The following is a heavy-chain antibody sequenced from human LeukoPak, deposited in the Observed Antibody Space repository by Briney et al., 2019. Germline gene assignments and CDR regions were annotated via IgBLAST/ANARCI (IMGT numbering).Heavy chain of an antibody. CDR1: GGSISSSNW. Sequence: SGTLSLTCAVSGGSISSSNWWSWVRQPPGKGLGWIGEIYHSGSTNYNPSLKSRVTISVDKSKNQFSLKLSSVTAADTAVYYCAKGVTVTTGWFDPWGQGTLVTVSS. CDR3: AKGVTVTTGWFDP. CDR2: IYHSGST. V-gene: IGHV4-4*02. D-gene: IGHD4-17*01. J-gene: IGHJ5*02.